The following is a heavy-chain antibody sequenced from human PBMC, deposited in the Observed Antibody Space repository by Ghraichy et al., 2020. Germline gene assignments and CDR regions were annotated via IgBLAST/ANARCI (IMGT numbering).Heavy chain of an antibody. J-gene: IGHJ6*02. Sequence: GSLRLSCAASGFTFSSYAMSWVRQAPGKGLEWVSAISGSGGSTYYADSVKGRFAISRDNSKNTLYLQMNRLRAEDTAVYYCAKDTDYSSGWYYYYYGMDVWGQGTTVTVSS. CDR2: ISGSGGST. D-gene: IGHD6-19*01. CDR3: AKDTDYSSGWYYYYYGMDV. V-gene: IGHV3-23*01. CDR1: GFTFSSYA.